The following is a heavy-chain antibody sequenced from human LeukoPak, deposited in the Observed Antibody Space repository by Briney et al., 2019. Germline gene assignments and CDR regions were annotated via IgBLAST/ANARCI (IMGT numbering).Heavy chain of an antibody. D-gene: IGHD2-2*01. Sequence: SETLSLTCAVYGGSFSGYYWSWIRQPPGKGLEWIGEINHSGSTNYNPSLTSRVTISVDTSKNQFSLKLSSVTAADTAVYYCARGGGYCSSTSCYSLRNAMDVWGQGTTVTVSS. V-gene: IGHV4-34*01. CDR1: GGSFSGYY. J-gene: IGHJ6*02. CDR2: INHSGST. CDR3: ARGGGYCSSTSCYSLRNAMDV.